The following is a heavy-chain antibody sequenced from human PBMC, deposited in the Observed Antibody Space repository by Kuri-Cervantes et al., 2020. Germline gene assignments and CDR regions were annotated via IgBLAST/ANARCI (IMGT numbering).Heavy chain of an antibody. CDR1: GFTFDDYA. CDR3: AKDMLVYDFWSGYSPKNAFDI. D-gene: IGHD3-3*01. V-gene: IGHV3-9*01. Sequence: SLKISCAASGFTFDDYAMHWVRQAPGKGLEWVSGISWNSGSIGYADSVKGRFTISRDNAKNSLYPQMNSLRAEDTALYYCAKDMLVYDFWSGYSPKNAFDIWGQGTMVTVSS. J-gene: IGHJ3*02. CDR2: ISWNSGSI.